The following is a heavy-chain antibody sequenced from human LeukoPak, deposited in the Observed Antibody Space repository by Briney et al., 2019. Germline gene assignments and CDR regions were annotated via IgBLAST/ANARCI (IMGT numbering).Heavy chain of an antibody. CDR1: GGSISSSS. CDR3: ARDAELLAAFDI. CDR2: ISSSSSYI. D-gene: IGHD1-26*01. V-gene: IGHV3-21*01. Sequence: ETLSLTCTVSGGSISSSSYYWGWIRQPPGKGLEWVSSISSSSSYIYYADSVKGRFTISRDNAKNSLYLQMNSLRAEDTAVYYCARDAELLAAFDIWGQGTMVTVSS. J-gene: IGHJ3*02.